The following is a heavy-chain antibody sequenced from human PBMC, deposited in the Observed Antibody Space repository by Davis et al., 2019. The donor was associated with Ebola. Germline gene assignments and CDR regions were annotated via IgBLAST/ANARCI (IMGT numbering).Heavy chain of an antibody. Sequence: ASVKVSCKASGYTFTGYYIHWVRQAPGQGLEWMGCINPNSGGTNYAQKFQGRVTMTRDTSVSTAYMELSRLRSDDTAVYYCARAVVQGVRRRNNWFDPWGQGTLVTVSS. V-gene: IGHV1-2*02. CDR1: GYTFTGYY. CDR2: INPNSGGT. J-gene: IGHJ5*02. D-gene: IGHD3-10*01. CDR3: ARAVVQGVRRRNNWFDP.